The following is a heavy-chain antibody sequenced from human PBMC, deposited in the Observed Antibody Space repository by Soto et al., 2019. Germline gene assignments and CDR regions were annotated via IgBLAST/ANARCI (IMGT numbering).Heavy chain of an antibody. CDR2: IKQDGSEK. V-gene: IGHV3-7*01. Sequence: EVQLVESGGGLVQPGGSLRLSCAASGFTFSSYWMSWVRQAPGKGLEWVANIKQDGSEKYYVDSVKGRFTISRDNAKNSLYLQMNSLSAEDTAVYYCARDALEAGILTGYYAPHFDYWGQGTLVTVSS. CDR3: ARDALEAGILTGYYAPHFDY. CDR1: GFTFSSYW. D-gene: IGHD3-9*01. J-gene: IGHJ4*02.